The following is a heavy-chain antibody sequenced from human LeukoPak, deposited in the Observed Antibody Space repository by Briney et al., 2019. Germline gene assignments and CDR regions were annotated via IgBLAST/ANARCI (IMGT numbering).Heavy chain of an antibody. CDR1: GYTFTGYY. D-gene: IGHD1-26*01. Sequence: ASVKVSCKASGYTFTGYYMHWVRQAPGQGLEWMGWINPNSGGTNYAQKFQGRVTMTRDTSISTAYMELSRLRSDDTAVYYCARASGSYYFYLFDPWGQGTLVTVSS. J-gene: IGHJ5*02. CDR2: INPNSGGT. CDR3: ARASGSYYFYLFDP. V-gene: IGHV1-2*02.